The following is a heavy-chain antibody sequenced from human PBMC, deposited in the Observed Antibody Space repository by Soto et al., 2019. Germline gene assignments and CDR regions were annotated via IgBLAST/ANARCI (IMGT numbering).Heavy chain of an antibody. CDR2: IIPIFGTA. Sequence: ASVKVSCKASGGTFSSYAISWVRQAPGQGLEWMGGIIPIFGTANYAQKFQGRVTITADESASTAYMELSSLRSEDTAVYYCARTYYYDSSGYYRDYWGQGTLVTVSS. V-gene: IGHV1-69*13. CDR1: GGTFSSYA. D-gene: IGHD3-22*01. J-gene: IGHJ4*02. CDR3: ARTYYYDSSGYYRDY.